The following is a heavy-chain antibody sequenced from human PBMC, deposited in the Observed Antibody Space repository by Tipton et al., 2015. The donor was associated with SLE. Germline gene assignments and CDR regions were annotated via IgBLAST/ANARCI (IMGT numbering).Heavy chain of an antibody. CDR3: AKGGSYYDY. CDR2: ISDGSST. Sequence: SLRLSCAASGFTFSNSWMHWVRQAPGKGLVWVSRISDGSSTTYADSVKGRFTISRDNAKNTLYLQMNNLRAEDTAVYYCAKGGSYYDYWGQGALVTVSS. D-gene: IGHD3-16*01. V-gene: IGHV3-74*03. J-gene: IGHJ4*02. CDR1: GFTFSNSW.